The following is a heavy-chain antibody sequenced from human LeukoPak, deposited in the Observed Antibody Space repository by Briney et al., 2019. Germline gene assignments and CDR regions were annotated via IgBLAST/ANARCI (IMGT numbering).Heavy chain of an antibody. CDR3: ARDPGYCSGGSCRPTGSDY. D-gene: IGHD2-15*01. V-gene: IGHV3-21*01. J-gene: IGHJ4*02. CDR1: GFTFSSCG. CDR2: ISSSSSYI. Sequence: GGSLRLSCAASGFTFSSCGMNWVRQAPGKGLEWVSSISSSSSYIYYADSVKGRFTISRDNAKNSLYLQMNSLRAEDTAVYYCARDPGYCSGGSCRPTGSDYWGQGTLVTVSS.